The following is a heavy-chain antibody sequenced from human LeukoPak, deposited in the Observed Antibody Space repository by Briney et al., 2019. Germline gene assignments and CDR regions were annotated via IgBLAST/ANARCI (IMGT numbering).Heavy chain of an antibody. J-gene: IGHJ4*02. Sequence: GGSLRLSCAASGFTFRDYYMSWIRQAPGKGLERVSYISSSGSTIYYADSVKGRFTISRDNAKNSLYLQMNSLRAEDTAVYYCASDYYDSSGYYSLDYWGQGTLVTVSS. CDR3: ASDYYDSSGYYSLDY. D-gene: IGHD3-22*01. V-gene: IGHV3-11*04. CDR2: ISSSGSTI. CDR1: GFTFRDYY.